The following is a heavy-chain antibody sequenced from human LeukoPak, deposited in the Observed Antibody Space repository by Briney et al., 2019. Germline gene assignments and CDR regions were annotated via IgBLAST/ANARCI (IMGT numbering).Heavy chain of an antibody. D-gene: IGHD1-7*01. J-gene: IGHJ6*03. Sequence: SETLSLTCSVSGGSFNNDYWSWIRQTPGKGLEWIGYISNNGGTINNPSLKTRVTISVDTSKNQFFLKLASVTAADTAVYFCVRDRGPNLHYYIDVWGKGTTVTVFS. CDR1: GGSFNNDY. V-gene: IGHV4-59*01. CDR2: ISNNGGT. CDR3: VRDRGPNLHYYIDV.